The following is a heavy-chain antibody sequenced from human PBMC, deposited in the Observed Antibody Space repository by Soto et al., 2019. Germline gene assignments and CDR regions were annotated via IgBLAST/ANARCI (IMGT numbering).Heavy chain of an antibody. D-gene: IGHD2-21*02. V-gene: IGHV1-46*01. CDR2: INPSDGST. J-gene: IGHJ4*02. Sequence: ASVKVSCKTSGYTFTSFYIHWVRQAPGQGLEWIGLINPSDGSTNYAQKFQGRVTMTGDTSTSTVYMEVTSLRSDDTAVYFCARAVRDWPTFDYWGQEALVTVSS. CDR1: GYTFTSFY. CDR3: ARAVRDWPTFDY.